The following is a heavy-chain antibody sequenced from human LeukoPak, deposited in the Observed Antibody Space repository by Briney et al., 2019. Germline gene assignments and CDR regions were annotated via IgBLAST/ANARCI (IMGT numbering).Heavy chain of an antibody. Sequence: NPSETLSLTCTVSGGSISSSSYYWGWIRQPPGKGLEWIGSIYYSGSAYYNPSLKSRVSISVDTSKNQFSLKLSSVTAADTAVYYCARDSPWGSRGTIDYWGQGTLVTVSS. D-gene: IGHD1-7*01. J-gene: IGHJ4*02. V-gene: IGHV4-39*07. CDR3: ARDSPWGSRGTIDY. CDR2: IYYSGSA. CDR1: GGSISSSSYY.